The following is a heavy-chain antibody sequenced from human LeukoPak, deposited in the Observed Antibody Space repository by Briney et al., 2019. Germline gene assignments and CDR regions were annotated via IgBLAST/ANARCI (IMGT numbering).Heavy chain of an antibody. D-gene: IGHD2-15*01. CDR2: IYYSGST. J-gene: IGHJ4*02. V-gene: IGHV4-59*01. CDR3: ARFKWYFDY. Sequence: PSETLSLTCAVSGGSISSYYWRWIRQPPGKGLEWIGYIYYSGSTNYNPSLKSRVTISVDTSKNQFSLKLSSVTAAVTAVYYCARFKWYFDYWGQGTLVTVST. CDR1: GGSISSYY.